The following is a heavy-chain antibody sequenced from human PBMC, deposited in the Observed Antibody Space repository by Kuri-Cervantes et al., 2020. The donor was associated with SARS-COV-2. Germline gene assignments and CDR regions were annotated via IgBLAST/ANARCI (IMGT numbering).Heavy chain of an antibody. Sequence: GESLKISCAASGFTFSSYGMHWVRQAPGKGLEWVAAISSDGGNKYYADSVRGRFTISRDNSKNTLYLRLNTLRAEDTAVYHCAREYVYDTTGYFYWYFDLWGRGTLVTVSS. V-gene: IGHV3-30*03. CDR1: GFTFSSYG. CDR2: ISSDGGNK. J-gene: IGHJ2*01. D-gene: IGHD3-22*01. CDR3: AREYVYDTTGYFYWYFDL.